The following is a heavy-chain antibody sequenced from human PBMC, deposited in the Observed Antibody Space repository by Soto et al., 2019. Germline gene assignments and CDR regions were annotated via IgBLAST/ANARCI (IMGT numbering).Heavy chain of an antibody. Sequence: EVQLVESGGGLVQPGGSLRLSCAASGFTFSSYSMNWVRQAPGKGLEWVSYISSSSSTIYYTDSVKGRFTISRDNAKNSLYLQMNSLRDEDTAVYYCARGQDSSGWDYYYGMDVWGQGTTVTVSS. CDR1: GFTFSSYS. V-gene: IGHV3-48*02. CDR3: ARGQDSSGWDYYYGMDV. D-gene: IGHD3-22*01. J-gene: IGHJ6*02. CDR2: ISSSSSTI.